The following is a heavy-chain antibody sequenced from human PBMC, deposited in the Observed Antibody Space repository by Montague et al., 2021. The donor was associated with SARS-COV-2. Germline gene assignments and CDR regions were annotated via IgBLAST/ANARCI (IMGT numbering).Heavy chain of an antibody. Sequence: SETLFLTCTVSGGSIDSYYWSWLRQPPGKGLEWIGYIYYRGTTNYNPSLESRVTMSVDTSKNQFSLNLSSVTAADTAMYYCARELQYNWFDPWGQGTLVTVSS. J-gene: IGHJ5*02. CDR1: GGSIDSYY. CDR2: IYYRGTT. D-gene: IGHD2-21*02. V-gene: IGHV4-59*01. CDR3: ARELQYNWFDP.